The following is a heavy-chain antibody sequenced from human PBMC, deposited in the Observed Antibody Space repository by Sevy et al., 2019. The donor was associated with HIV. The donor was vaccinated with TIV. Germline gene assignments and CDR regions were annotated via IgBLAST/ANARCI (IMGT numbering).Heavy chain of an antibody. CDR2: ISWNSGSI. CDR1: VFTFDDYA. Sequence: GGSLRLSCAASVFTFDDYATHWVRQAPGKGLEWVSGISWNSGSIGYADSVKGRFTISRDNAKNSLYLQMNSLRAEDTALYYCAKDMTPLTTAGMDVWGQGTTVTVSS. D-gene: IGHD4-4*01. CDR3: AKDMTPLTTAGMDV. V-gene: IGHV3-9*01. J-gene: IGHJ6*02.